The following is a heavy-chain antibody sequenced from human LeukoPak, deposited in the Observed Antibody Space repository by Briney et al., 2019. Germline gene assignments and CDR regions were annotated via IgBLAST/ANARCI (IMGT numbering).Heavy chain of an antibody. CDR2: IYPGGST. V-gene: IGHV4-4*07. CDR3: ARGDSDWYFDL. J-gene: IGHJ2*01. D-gene: IGHD2-21*01. Sequence: PSETLSLTCSVSGGSINSYSWRWIRQPAGKGLEWIGRIYPGGSTNYNPSLKSRVTMSVDTSKNKFSLKLNSVTAADTAVYYCARGDSDWYFDLWGRGTLVTVSS. CDR1: GGSINSYS.